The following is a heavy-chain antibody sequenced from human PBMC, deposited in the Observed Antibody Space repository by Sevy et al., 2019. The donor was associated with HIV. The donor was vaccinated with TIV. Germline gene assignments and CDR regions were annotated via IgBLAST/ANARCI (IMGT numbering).Heavy chain of an antibody. Sequence: LRLSCTVSGDSISGYYWSWIRQPPGKGLEWIGYIYYSGRTDYNPSLKSRVIISQDTSKNQFSLKLTSVTAADTAVYFCARAYSNYYYAMDVWGQGTTVTVSS. CDR1: GDSISGYY. D-gene: IGHD4-4*01. CDR2: IYYSGRT. V-gene: IGHV4-59*01. CDR3: ARAYSNYYYAMDV. J-gene: IGHJ6*02.